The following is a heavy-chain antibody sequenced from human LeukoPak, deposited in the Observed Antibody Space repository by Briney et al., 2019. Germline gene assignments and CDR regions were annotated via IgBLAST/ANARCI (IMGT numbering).Heavy chain of an antibody. CDR1: GFTFSSNW. CDR3: ARGRAESDYFDF. CDR2: IKQDGSEK. D-gene: IGHD3-3*01. V-gene: IGHV3-7*03. J-gene: IGHJ4*02. Sequence: GGSLSLSCAASGFTFSSNWLSWVRQPPGKGLEWVANIKQDGSEKYYVDSVKGRFTISRDNAKNSLYLQMNSLRAEDTAVYYCARGRAESDYFDFWGQGTLVTVSS.